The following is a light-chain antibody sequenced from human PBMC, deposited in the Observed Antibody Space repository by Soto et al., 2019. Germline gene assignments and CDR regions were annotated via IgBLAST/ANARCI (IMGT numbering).Light chain of an antibody. V-gene: IGKV1-12*01. CDR3: QQTRSFPLT. CDR2: SAS. Sequence: DIHVTQSPSSVSASVGDRVTITWRASQAITSWLAWYQQKPGRAPKLLIYSASSLQSWAPSRFTGSGSGTDFTLTITSLQPDDAAVYYCQQTRSFPLTFGGGTPVEI. J-gene: IGKJ4*01. CDR1: QAITSW.